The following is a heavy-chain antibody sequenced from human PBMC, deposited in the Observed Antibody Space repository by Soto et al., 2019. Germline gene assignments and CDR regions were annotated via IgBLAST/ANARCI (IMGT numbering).Heavy chain of an antibody. V-gene: IGHV3-30*18. CDR3: AKDRITGTTGEGNYGMDV. D-gene: IGHD1-20*01. J-gene: IGHJ6*02. Sequence: QVQLVESGGGVVQPGRSLRLSCAASGFTFSSYGMHWVRQAPGKGLEWVAVISYDGSNKYYADSVKGRFTISRDNSKNTLYLQMNSRRAEDTAVYYCAKDRITGTTGEGNYGMDVWGQGTTVTVSS. CDR1: GFTFSSYG. CDR2: ISYDGSNK.